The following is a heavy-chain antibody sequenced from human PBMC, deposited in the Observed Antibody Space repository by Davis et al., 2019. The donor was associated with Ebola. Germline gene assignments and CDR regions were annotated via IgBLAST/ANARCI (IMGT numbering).Heavy chain of an antibody. J-gene: IGHJ4*02. D-gene: IGHD3-10*01. Sequence: AASVKVSCKASGYTFTSYDINWVRKATGQGLEWMGWMNPNSGNTGYAQKFQGRVTMTRNTSISTAYMELSSLRSEDTAVYYCARGGLWFGELLFREDFDYWGQGTLVTVSS. V-gene: IGHV1-8*01. CDR1: GYTFTSYD. CDR2: MNPNSGNT. CDR3: ARGGLWFGELLFREDFDY.